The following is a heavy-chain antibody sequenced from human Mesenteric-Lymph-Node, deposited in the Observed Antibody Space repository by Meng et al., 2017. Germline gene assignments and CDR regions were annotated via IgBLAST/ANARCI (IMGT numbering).Heavy chain of an antibody. V-gene: IGHV1-69*06. CDR2: IIPVFGTA. CDR1: GGSFITYA. CDR3: ARGGGATFSSDY. J-gene: IGHJ4*02. D-gene: IGHD1-26*01. Sequence: VHVVQFGAVVKKLGSAVKLSCKASGGSFITYAISWVRQAPGQGLEWMGGIIPVFGTANYAQKFQGRVTITADKSTTTAYMDLSSLRSEDTAVYYCARGGGATFSSDYWGQGTLVTVSS.